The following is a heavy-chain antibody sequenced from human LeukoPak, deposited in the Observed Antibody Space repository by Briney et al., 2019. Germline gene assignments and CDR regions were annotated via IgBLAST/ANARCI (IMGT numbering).Heavy chain of an antibody. J-gene: IGHJ3*02. CDR1: GYSISSGYY. Sequence: SETLSLTCAVSGYSISSGYYWGWIRQPPGKGLEWIGSIYHSGSTYYNPSLKSRFTISVDTSKNQFSLKLSSVTAADTAVYYCARHGGYCSSTSCYAHGAFDIWGQGTMVTVSS. V-gene: IGHV4-38-2*01. CDR3: ARHGGYCSSTSCYAHGAFDI. CDR2: IYHSGST. D-gene: IGHD2-2*01.